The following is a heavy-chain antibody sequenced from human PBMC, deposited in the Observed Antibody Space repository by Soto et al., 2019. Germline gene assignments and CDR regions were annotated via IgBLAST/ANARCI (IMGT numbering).Heavy chain of an antibody. Sequence: PGESLKISCKGSGYSFTSYWIGWVRQMPGKGLEWMGIIYPGDSDTRYSPSFQGQVTISADKSISTAYLQWSSLKASDTAMYYCARPAYCSSTSCYRDTHFDYWGQGTLVTVSS. D-gene: IGHD2-2*01. CDR1: GYSFTSYW. CDR2: IYPGDSDT. V-gene: IGHV5-51*01. CDR3: ARPAYCSSTSCYRDTHFDY. J-gene: IGHJ4*02.